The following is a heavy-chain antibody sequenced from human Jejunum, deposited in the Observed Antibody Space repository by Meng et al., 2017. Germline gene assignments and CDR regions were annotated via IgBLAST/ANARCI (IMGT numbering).Heavy chain of an antibody. CDR3: ARGVGDIRVGFDY. D-gene: IGHD5-12*01. CDR1: GDSIRSTNW. CDR2: IHHSGRT. J-gene: IGHJ4*02. Sequence: QGHLQESGPGRVKPSGTLSRTCEVSGDSIRSTNWWDWLRQPPGKGLEWIGEIHHSGRTNFISSLKSRVSISVDESKNQFSLTLKSVTAADTAVYYCARGVGDIRVGFDYWGQGILVTVSS. V-gene: IGHV4-4*02.